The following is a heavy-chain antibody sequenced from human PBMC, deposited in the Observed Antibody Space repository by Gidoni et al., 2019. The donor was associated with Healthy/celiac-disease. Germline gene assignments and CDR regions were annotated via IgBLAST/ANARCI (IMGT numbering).Heavy chain of an antibody. V-gene: IGHV4-39*01. CDR3: ARNCGGDCSALTYYHSHYELDV. J-gene: IGHJ6*02. Sequence: QLQFQESGPGLVKPSKTLSLTCTVSGDSISSSGYYWGWIRQPPGKGLEWIGSIHSSGSNSYNPSLKSRVTISVDTSKNQFSLKLRSVTAADTAVYYCARNCGGDCSALTYYHSHYELDVWGQGTTVTVSS. CDR2: IHSSGSN. CDR1: GDSISSSGYY. D-gene: IGHD2-21*02.